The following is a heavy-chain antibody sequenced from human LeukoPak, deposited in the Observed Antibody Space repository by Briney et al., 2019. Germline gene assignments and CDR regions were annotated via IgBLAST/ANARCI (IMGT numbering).Heavy chain of an antibody. CDR1: GGSIRRNNW. CDR3: ARGGRGYSYAALDY. J-gene: IGHJ4*02. V-gene: IGHV4-4*02. Sequence: SESLSVTCVVSGGSIRRNNWWTWVRQPPGKGRGWIGEIFHSGSTNYNSSLKSRVTISLDESENHFSLKLSSVTAADTAVYYCARGGRGYSYAALDYWGQGTLVTVSS. CDR2: IFHSGST. D-gene: IGHD5-18*01.